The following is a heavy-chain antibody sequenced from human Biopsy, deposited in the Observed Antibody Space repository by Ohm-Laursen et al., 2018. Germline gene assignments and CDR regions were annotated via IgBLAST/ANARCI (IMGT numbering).Heavy chain of an antibody. Sequence: SLRLSCAASGFTFSNYQMSWIRQTPGKGLEWVSHISSGGSTIFHADSAKGRFTISRDDAKGSLYLQMTNLRAEETAVYYCGRSYGIMAAPVHLWGQGTLVTVSS. CDR1: GFTFSNYQ. D-gene: IGHD3-16*01. CDR2: ISSGGSTI. V-gene: IGHV3-11*01. CDR3: GRSYGIMAAPVHL. J-gene: IGHJ4*01.